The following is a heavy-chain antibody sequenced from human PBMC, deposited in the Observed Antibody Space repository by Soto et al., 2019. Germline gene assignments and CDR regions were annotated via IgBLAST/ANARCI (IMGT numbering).Heavy chain of an antibody. CDR1: GFTFSSYD. CDR2: IGTAGDT. CDR3: ARGSRHDNYYYYMDV. Sequence: VGSLRLSCVASGFTFSSYDMHWVRQATGKGLEWVSAIGTAGDTYYPGSVKGRFTISRENAKNSLYLQMNSLRAGDTAVYYCARGSRHDNYYYYMDVWGKGTTVTVSS. J-gene: IGHJ6*03. D-gene: IGHD3-9*01. V-gene: IGHV3-13*01.